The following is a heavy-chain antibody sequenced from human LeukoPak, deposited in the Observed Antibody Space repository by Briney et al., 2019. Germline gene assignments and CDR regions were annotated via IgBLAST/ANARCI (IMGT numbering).Heavy chain of an antibody. CDR2: INHSGST. CDR3: ARGRSILI. J-gene: IGHJ4*02. D-gene: IGHD1-14*01. Sequence: PSETLSLTCAVYGGSFSGYYWSWIRQPPGKGLEWIGEINHSGSTNYNPSLKSRVTISVDTSKNQFSLKLSSVTAADTAVYYRARGRSILIWGQGTLVTVSS. CDR1: GGSFSGYY. V-gene: IGHV4-34*01.